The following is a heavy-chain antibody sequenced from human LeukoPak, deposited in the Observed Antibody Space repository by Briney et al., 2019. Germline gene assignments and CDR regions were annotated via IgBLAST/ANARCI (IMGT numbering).Heavy chain of an antibody. D-gene: IGHD6-6*01. CDR2: IYYSGST. J-gene: IGHJ4*02. V-gene: IGHV4-39*07. CDR3: ARGSRRIAARPQDY. CDR1: GGSISSSSYY. Sequence: SETLSLTCTVSGGSISSSSYYWGWIRQPPGKGLEWIGSIYYSGSTYYNPSLKSRVTISMHTSKNQFSLKLSSVTAADTAVYYCARGSRRIAARPQDYWGQGTLVTVSS.